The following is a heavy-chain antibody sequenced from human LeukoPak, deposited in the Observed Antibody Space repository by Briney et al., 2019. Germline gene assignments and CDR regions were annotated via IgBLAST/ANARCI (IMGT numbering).Heavy chain of an antibody. J-gene: IGHJ1*01. CDR1: GGSISSSSYY. CDR2: IYYSGST. D-gene: IGHD1-26*01. CDR3: ARHEATSLPRPHLYH. V-gene: IGHV4-39*01. Sequence: SETLSLTCTVSGGSISSSSYYWGWIRQPPGKGLEWIGSIYYSGSTYYNPSLKSRVTISVDTSKNQFSLKLSSVTAADTAVYYCARHEATSLPRPHLYHWGQGTLVTVSS.